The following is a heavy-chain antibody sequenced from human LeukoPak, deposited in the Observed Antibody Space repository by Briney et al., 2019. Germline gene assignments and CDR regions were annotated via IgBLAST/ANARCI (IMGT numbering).Heavy chain of an antibody. J-gene: IGHJ4*02. CDR1: GGSISSSSYY. D-gene: IGHD6-19*01. CDR2: IYHSGST. CDR3: ARDNQTSGWGPHYFNY. Sequence: PSETLSLTCTVSGGSISSSSYYWGWIRQPPGKGLEWIGSIYHSGSTYYNPSLKSRVTISVDTSKNQFTLKLSSVTAADTAVYYCARDNQTSGWGPHYFNYWGQGILVTVSS. V-gene: IGHV4-39*06.